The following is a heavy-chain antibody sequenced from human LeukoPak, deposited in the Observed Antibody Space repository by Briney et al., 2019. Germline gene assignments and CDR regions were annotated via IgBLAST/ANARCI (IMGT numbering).Heavy chain of an antibody. CDR3: ARNIVVVPTVTGAFDF. CDR2: IYHSGNT. J-gene: IGHJ3*01. D-gene: IGHD2-2*01. CDR1: GYSISSGYY. V-gene: IGHV4-38-2*01. Sequence: SETLSLTCAVSGYSISSGYYWGWIRPPPGKGLEWIGSIYHSGNTYYNPSLKSRVTISVDTSKNQFSLKLSSVTAADTAMYYCARNIVVVPTVTGAFDFWGQGTMVTVSS.